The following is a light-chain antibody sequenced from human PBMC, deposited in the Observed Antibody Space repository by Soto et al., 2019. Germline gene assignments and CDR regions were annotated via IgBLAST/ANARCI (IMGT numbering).Light chain of an antibody. CDR2: VNS. CDR3: QSYDSSLRGWL. Sequence: QSVLTQPPSVSGAPGQRVTISCTGSSSNIGAGYDVHWYQQLPGTAPKLLIYVNSNRPSGVPDRFSGSKSGTSASLAITGLQAEDEADYYCQSYDSSLRGWLFGGGTKLTVL. J-gene: IGLJ3*02. V-gene: IGLV1-40*01. CDR1: SSNIGAGYD.